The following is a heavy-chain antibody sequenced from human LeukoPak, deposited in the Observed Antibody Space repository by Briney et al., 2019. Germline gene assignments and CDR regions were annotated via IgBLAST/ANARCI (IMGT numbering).Heavy chain of an antibody. CDR3: ARDNSGSYFSPNYYYYYMDV. D-gene: IGHD1-26*01. V-gene: IGHV3-21*01. CDR2: ISSSSYI. J-gene: IGHJ6*03. Sequence: GGSLRLSCAASGFTFSSYSMNWVRQAPGKGLEWVSSISSSSYIYYADSVKGRFTISRDNAKNSLYLQMNSLRAEDTAVYYCARDNSGSYFSPNYYYYYMDVWGKGTTVTVSS. CDR1: GFTFSSYS.